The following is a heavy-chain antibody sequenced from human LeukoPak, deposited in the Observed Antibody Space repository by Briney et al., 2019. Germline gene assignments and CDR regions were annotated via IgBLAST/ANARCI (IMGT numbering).Heavy chain of an antibody. J-gene: IGHJ6*02. CDR2: ISGSGGST. V-gene: IGHV3-23*01. Sequence: PGGSLRLSCAASGFTFSSYAMSWVRQAPGKGLEWVSAISGSGGSTYYADSVKGRFIISRDNSKNTLYLQMNSLRAEDTAVYYCAKDGYCSSTSCYYYYGMDVWGQGTTVTVSS. D-gene: IGHD2-2*01. CDR3: AKDGYCSSTSCYYYYGMDV. CDR1: GFTFSSYA.